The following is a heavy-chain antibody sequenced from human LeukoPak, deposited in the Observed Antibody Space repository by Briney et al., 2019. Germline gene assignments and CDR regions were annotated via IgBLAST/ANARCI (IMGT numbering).Heavy chain of an antibody. CDR1: GFSFSSYS. CDR3: ARLIGSVDTAVDY. Sequence: GGSLRLSCAASGFSFSSYSMNWVRQAPGKGLEWVSGISGSGGSIEYADSVKGRFTISRDNSKNTLYLQMNSLSAEDTAVYYCARLIGSVDTAVDYWGQGTLVTVSS. CDR2: ISGSGGSI. D-gene: IGHD5-18*01. J-gene: IGHJ4*02. V-gene: IGHV3-23*01.